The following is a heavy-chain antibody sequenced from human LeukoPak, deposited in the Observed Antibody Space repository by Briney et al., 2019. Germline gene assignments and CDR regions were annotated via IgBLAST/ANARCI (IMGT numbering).Heavy chain of an antibody. CDR3: ARQGLGFWFDP. Sequence: SETLSLTCTVSGGSISSSSYYWGWIRQPPGKGLEWIGSIYYSGSTYYNPSLKRRVTISVDTSKNQFSLKLSSVTAADTAVYYCARQGLGFWFDPWGQGTLVTVSS. D-gene: IGHD7-27*01. J-gene: IGHJ5*02. CDR2: IYYSGST. V-gene: IGHV4-39*01. CDR1: GGSISSSSYY.